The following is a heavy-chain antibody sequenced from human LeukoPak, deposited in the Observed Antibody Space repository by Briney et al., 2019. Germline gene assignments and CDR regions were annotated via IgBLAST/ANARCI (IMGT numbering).Heavy chain of an antibody. CDR1: GFIFSNHG. D-gene: IGHD3-10*01. V-gene: IGHV4-59*11. CDR3: AKSNGYGLIDI. J-gene: IGHJ3*02. Sequence: GSLRLSCTASGFIFSNHGMNWVRQAPGKALEWIGNIFYSGSTYYSPSLKSRVTISLDTSRNQFSLKLNSVTAADTAVYYCAKSNGYGLIDIWGQGTMVTVSS. CDR2: IFYSGST.